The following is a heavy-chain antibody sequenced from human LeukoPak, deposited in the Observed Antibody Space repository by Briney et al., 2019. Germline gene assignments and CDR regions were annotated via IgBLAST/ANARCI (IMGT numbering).Heavy chain of an antibody. CDR2: INHSGST. D-gene: IGHD2-15*01. CDR1: GGSFSGYY. Sequence: SETLSLTCAVYGGSFSGYYWSWIRQPPGKGLEWIGEINHSGSTNYNPSLKSRVTISVDTSKNQFSLKLSSVTAADTAVYYCARGPRNRYCSGGSCVGYAFDIWGQGTMVTVSS. J-gene: IGHJ3*02. V-gene: IGHV4-34*01. CDR3: ARGPRNRYCSGGSCVGYAFDI.